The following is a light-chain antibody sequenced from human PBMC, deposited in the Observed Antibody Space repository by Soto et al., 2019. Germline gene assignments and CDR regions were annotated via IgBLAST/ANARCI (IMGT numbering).Light chain of an antibody. V-gene: IGKV1-5*03. CDR1: QTISSW. Sequence: DIHLTPTPSTLSGSVGDRVTITCRASQTISSWLAWYQQKPGKAPKLLIYKAYTLKSGVPSRFSGSGSGTEFTLTISFLQADDFVSYCSQLSACYSEGLGEGT. J-gene: IGKJ1*01. CDR3: QLSACYSEG. CDR2: KAY.